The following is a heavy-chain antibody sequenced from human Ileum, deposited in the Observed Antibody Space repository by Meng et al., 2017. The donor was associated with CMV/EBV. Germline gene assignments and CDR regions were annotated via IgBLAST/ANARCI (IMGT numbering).Heavy chain of an antibody. CDR3: AKDWYLGEPDYGMNV. Sequence: GGSLRLSCEASRFTFSGYGLHWVRQAPGKGLEWVSLISYDGSNEFYADSVKGRFTISRDNSKTTLYLQMNSLTTEDTAVYYCAKDWYLGEPDYGMNVWGQGSTVTVSS. CDR2: ISYDGSNE. J-gene: IGHJ6*02. D-gene: IGHD3-16*01. CDR1: RFTFSGYG. V-gene: IGHV3-33*06.